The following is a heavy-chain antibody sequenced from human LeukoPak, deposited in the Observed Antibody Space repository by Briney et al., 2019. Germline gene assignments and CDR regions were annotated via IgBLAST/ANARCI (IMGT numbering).Heavy chain of an antibody. CDR2: IYYSGST. V-gene: IGHV4-39*07. CDR1: GGSISSSSYY. D-gene: IGHD3-10*01. CDR3: AREFITMVRGVTHEWFDP. J-gene: IGHJ5*02. Sequence: KPSETLSLTCTVSGGSISSSSYYWGWIRQPPGKGLEWIGSIYYSGSTYYNPSLKSRVTISVDTSKNQFSLKLSSVTAADTAVYYCAREFITMVRGVTHEWFDPWGQGTLVTVSS.